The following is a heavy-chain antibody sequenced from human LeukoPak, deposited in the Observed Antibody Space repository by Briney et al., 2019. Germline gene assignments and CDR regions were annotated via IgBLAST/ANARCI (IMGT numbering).Heavy chain of an antibody. CDR1: GGSFSGYY. D-gene: IGHD4-17*01. Sequence: SETLSLTCAVYGGSFSGYYWSWIRQPPGKGLEWIGEINHSGSTSYNPSLKSRVTISVDTSKNQFSLKLSSVTAADTAVYYCARGGGTVTTERDPFDYWGQGTLVTVSS. J-gene: IGHJ4*02. CDR3: ARGGGTVTTERDPFDY. V-gene: IGHV4-34*01. CDR2: INHSGST.